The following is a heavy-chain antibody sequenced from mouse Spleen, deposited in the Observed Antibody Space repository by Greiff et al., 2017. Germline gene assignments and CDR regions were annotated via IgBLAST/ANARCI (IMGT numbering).Heavy chain of an antibody. V-gene: IGHV5-9*04. CDR1: GFTFSSYA. Sequence: EVKLMESGGVLVKLGGSLKLSCAASGFTFSSYAMSWVRQTPEKRLEWVATISSGGGNTYYPDSVKGRFTISRDNAKNTLYLQMSSLKSEDTAMYYCARHNYGSRAWFAYWGQGTLVTVST. J-gene: IGHJ3*01. CDR2: ISSGGGNT. CDR3: ARHNYGSRAWFAY. D-gene: IGHD1-1*01.